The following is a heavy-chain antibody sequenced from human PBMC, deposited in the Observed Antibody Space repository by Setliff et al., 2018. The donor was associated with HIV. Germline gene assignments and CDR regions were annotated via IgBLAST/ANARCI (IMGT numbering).Heavy chain of an antibody. D-gene: IGHD3-3*01. CDR3: ARDRGYDFWSGYSNAFDI. Sequence: SETLSLTCTVSGDSINSGSYYWGWIRQPPGKGLEWIGYIYYSGSTNYNPSLKSRVTISVDTSTNQFSLKLSSVTAADTAVYYCARDRGYDFWSGYSNAFDIWGQGTMVTVSS. CDR2: IYYSGST. CDR1: GDSINSGSYY. J-gene: IGHJ3*02. V-gene: IGHV4-61*01.